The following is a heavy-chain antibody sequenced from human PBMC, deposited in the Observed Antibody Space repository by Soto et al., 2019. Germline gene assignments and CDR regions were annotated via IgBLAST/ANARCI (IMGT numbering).Heavy chain of an antibody. CDR3: ARTRGYCSGGSCYADAFDI. V-gene: IGHV1-3*01. CDR1: GYTFTSYA. D-gene: IGHD2-15*01. CDR2: INAGNGNT. J-gene: IGHJ3*02. Sequence: ASVKVSCKASGYTFTSYAMHWVRQAPGQRLEWMGWINAGNGNTKYSQKFQGRVTITRDTSASTAYMELSSLRSEDTAVYYCARTRGYCSGGSCYADAFDIWGQGTMVPVSS.